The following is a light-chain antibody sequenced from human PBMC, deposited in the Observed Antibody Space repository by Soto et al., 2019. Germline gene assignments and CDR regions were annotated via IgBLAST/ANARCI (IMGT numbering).Light chain of an antibody. CDR3: SSYTSTSTPVV. Sequence: QSVLTQPASVSGSPGQSITISCTGTSSDIGGYKYVSWYQQHPGKAPRLMIYDVSSRPSGVSNRFSGSKSGNTASLTISGLQAEDEADYYCSSYTSTSTPVVFGGGTQLTVL. CDR1: SSDIGGYKY. V-gene: IGLV2-14*03. CDR2: DVS. J-gene: IGLJ3*02.